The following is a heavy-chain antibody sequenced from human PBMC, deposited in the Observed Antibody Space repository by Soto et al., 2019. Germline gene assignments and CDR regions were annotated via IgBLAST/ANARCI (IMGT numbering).Heavy chain of an antibody. CDR1: GGSISSYY. CDR2: IYYSGST. CDR3: ARDGALYSSSPCFDY. J-gene: IGHJ4*02. V-gene: IGHV4-59*01. D-gene: IGHD6-6*01. Sequence: SLTCTVSGGSISSYYWSWIRQPPGKGLEWIGYIYYSGSTNYNPSLKSRVTISVDTSKNQFSLKLSSVTAADTAVYYCARDGALYSSSPCFDYWGQGTLVTVSS.